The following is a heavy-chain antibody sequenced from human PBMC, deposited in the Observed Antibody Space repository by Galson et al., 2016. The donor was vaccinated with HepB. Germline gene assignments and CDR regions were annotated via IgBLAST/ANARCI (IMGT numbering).Heavy chain of an antibody. Sequence: SLRLSCAASGFNFRSYAMSWVRQAPGKGLQWVSGISARGDSTDYAGSVKGRFTISRDNSKNTLYLQMNSLRAEDTAVYYCARVATVTTFYYYYGMDVWGQGTTVTVSS. D-gene: IGHD4-17*01. J-gene: IGHJ6*02. CDR2: ISARGDST. CDR1: GFNFRSYA. V-gene: IGHV3-23*01. CDR3: ARVATVTTFYYYYGMDV.